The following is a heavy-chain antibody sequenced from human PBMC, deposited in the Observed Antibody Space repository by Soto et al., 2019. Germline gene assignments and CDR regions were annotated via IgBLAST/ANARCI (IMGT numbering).Heavy chain of an antibody. CDR1: GGSISSYY. Sequence: QVQLQESGPGLVKPSETLSLTCTVSGGSISSYYWSWIRQPPGKGLEWIGYIYYSGSTSYNPSLNSLGTISVDTSKNQFSLKLSSVTAAYTAVYYCARHLSSTYHTRWGQGTLVTVSS. V-gene: IGHV4-59*01. CDR2: IYYSGST. J-gene: IGHJ4*02. CDR3: ARHLSSTYHTR. D-gene: IGHD2-2*01.